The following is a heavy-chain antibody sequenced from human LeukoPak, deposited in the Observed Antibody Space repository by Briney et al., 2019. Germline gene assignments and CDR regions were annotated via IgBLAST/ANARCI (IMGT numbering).Heavy chain of an antibody. Sequence: SETLSLTCTVSGYSISSGYYWGWIRQPPGKGLEWIGSICHSGSTYYNPSLKSRVTISVDTSKNQFSLKLSSVTAADTAVYYCARDRTLVPPYFDCWGQGTLVTVSS. J-gene: IGHJ4*02. CDR3: ARDRTLVPPYFDC. CDR2: ICHSGST. V-gene: IGHV4-38-2*02. CDR1: GYSISSGYY.